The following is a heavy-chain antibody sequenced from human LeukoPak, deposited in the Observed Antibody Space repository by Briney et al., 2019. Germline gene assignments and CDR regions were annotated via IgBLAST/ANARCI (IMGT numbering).Heavy chain of an antibody. CDR1: GFTFNNYA. Sequence: GGSLRLSCAASGFTFNNYAMNWVRQAPGKGLEWVSVINDSGGSTFYADSVKGRFSISRDNSNLYLQMSSLRAEDTAVYYCARSLKWNLVGSVYWGQGTLVTVSS. D-gene: IGHD1-1*01. CDR3: ARSLKWNLVGSVY. J-gene: IGHJ4*02. V-gene: IGHV3-23*01. CDR2: INDSGGST.